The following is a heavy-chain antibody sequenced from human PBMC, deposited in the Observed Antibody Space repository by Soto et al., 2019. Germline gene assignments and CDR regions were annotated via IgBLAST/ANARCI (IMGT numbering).Heavy chain of an antibody. CDR3: AKDPPLYYDFWGGYQDAEYFQH. D-gene: IGHD3-3*01. V-gene: IGHV3-23*01. CDR2: ISGSGGST. Sequence: EVQLLESGGGLVQPGGSLRLSCAASGFTFSSYAMSWVRQAPGKGLEWVSAISGSGGSTSYADSVKGRFTISRDNSKNALYLQMNSLRAEDTAVYYCAKDPPLYYDFWGGYQDAEYFQHWGQGTLVTVSS. CDR1: GFTFSSYA. J-gene: IGHJ1*01.